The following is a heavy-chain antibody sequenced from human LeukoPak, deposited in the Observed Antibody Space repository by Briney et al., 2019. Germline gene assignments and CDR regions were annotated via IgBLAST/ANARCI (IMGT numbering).Heavy chain of an antibody. CDR3: ARGMSGYYGMDV. J-gene: IGHJ6*02. CDR1: GFTFSSYW. V-gene: IGHV3-74*01. CDR2: IKSDGSN. Sequence: GGSLRLSCAASGFTFSSYWMHWVRQAPGKGLVWVSRIKSDGSNYYGDSVKGRFTIFRDNAKNTLYLQMNSLRAEDTAVYYCARGMSGYYGMDVWGQGTTVTVPS.